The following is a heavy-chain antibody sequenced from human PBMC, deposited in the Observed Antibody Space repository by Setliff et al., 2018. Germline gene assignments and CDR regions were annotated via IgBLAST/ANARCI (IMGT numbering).Heavy chain of an antibody. J-gene: IGHJ6*03. V-gene: IGHV3-30*03. Sequence: GGSLRLSCAASGFTFSNSWMSWVRQAPGKGLEWVAVISYDGSNKYYADSVKGRFTISRDNAKNSLYLQMNSLKTEDTAVYYCTRERSEDFWSGYPYYYYMDVWGKGTTVTVSS. CDR3: TRERSEDFWSGYPYYYYMDV. D-gene: IGHD3-3*01. CDR2: ISYDGSNK. CDR1: GFTFSNSW.